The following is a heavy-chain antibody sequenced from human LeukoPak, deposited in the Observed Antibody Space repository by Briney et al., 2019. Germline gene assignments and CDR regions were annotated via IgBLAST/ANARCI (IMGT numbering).Heavy chain of an antibody. Sequence: PGGSLRLSCVASGFIFDNYALSWVRQAPGKGLEWVSGISGSADNTYYADSVKGRFTISRDNSKNTLYLQMNSLRAEDTAVYYCASQYISSIERVYYYYGMDVWGQGTTVTVSS. CDR2: ISGSADNT. CDR3: ASQYISSIERVYYYYGMDV. D-gene: IGHD6-6*01. V-gene: IGHV3-23*01. CDR1: GFIFDNYA. J-gene: IGHJ6*02.